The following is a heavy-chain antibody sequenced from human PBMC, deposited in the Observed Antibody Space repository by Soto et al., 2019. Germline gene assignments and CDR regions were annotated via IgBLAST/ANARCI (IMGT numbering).Heavy chain of an antibody. CDR1: GLTLSRYW. J-gene: IGHJ4*02. D-gene: IGHD3-10*01. CDR3: LAGETNDFDF. CDR2: INSDGGTT. V-gene: IGHV3-74*01. Sequence: EVQLVESGGGLVQPGGSLRLSCAGSGLTLSRYWMHWVRQGPGKGLVWVSRINSDGGTTTYADSVKGRFTISRDNAKHTVDLQMNSLRAEDTAVYYCLAGETNDFDFWGQGTLVTVSS.